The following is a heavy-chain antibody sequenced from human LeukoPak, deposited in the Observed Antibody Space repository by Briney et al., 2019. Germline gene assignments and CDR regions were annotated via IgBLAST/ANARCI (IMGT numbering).Heavy chain of an antibody. CDR1: GYTFTGYY. CDR3: ARDRVGSAWDFDY. CDR2: INPNSGGT. D-gene: IGHD6-19*01. J-gene: IGHJ4*02. Sequence: ASVKVSCKASGYTFTGYYMHWVRHDPGQGLEWMGWINPNSGGTSYAPNFQGRFTMTRDTSISTAYMELSSLRSDDTAVYFCARDRVGSAWDFDYWGQGTLVTVSS. V-gene: IGHV1-2*02.